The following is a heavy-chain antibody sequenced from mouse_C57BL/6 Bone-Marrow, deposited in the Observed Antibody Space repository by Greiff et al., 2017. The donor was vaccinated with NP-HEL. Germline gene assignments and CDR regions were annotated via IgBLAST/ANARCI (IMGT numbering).Heavy chain of an antibody. Sequence: EVKLEESGGGLVQPGGSLKLSCAASGFTFSDYYMYWVRQTPEKRLEWVAYISNGGGSTYYPDTVKGRFTISRDNAKNTLYLQMSRLKSEDTAMYYCARPYYYGSSYDWYFDVWGTGTTVTVSS. J-gene: IGHJ1*03. CDR2: ISNGGGST. D-gene: IGHD1-1*01. V-gene: IGHV5-12*01. CDR1: GFTFSDYY. CDR3: ARPYYYGSSYDWYFDV.